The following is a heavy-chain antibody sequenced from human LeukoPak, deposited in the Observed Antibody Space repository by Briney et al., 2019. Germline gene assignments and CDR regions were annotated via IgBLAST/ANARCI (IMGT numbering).Heavy chain of an antibody. CDR2: ISGSGGST. J-gene: IGHJ4*02. CDR3: MTAAGYNFGQY. Sequence: GSLRLSCEASGFSFSNYAMSWVRQAPGKGLEWVSYISGSGVTTYYAISGSGGSTYYADSVKGRFTISRDNSKNTLYLQINSLRAEDTAIYYCMTAAGYNFGQYWGQGTLVTVSS. V-gene: IGHV3-23*01. D-gene: IGHD5-18*01. CDR1: GFSFSNYA.